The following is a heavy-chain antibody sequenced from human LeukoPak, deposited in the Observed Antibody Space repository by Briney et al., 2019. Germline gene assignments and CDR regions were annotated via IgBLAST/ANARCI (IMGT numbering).Heavy chain of an antibody. Sequence: ASVKVSCKVSGYTFTDYYMHWVQQAPGKGLEWMGLVDPEDGETIYAEKFQGRVTITADTSTDTAYMELSSLRSEDTTVYYCATLGDGYNLFDYWGQGTLVTVSS. J-gene: IGHJ4*02. CDR3: ATLGDGYNLFDY. CDR2: VDPEDGET. D-gene: IGHD5-24*01. V-gene: IGHV1-69-2*01. CDR1: GYTFTDYY.